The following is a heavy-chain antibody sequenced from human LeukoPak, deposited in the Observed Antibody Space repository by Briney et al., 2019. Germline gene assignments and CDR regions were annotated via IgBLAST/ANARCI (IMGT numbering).Heavy chain of an antibody. CDR3: ARDSGGRWLVDDAFDI. Sequence: SETLSLTCTVSGGSISSSSYYWGWIRQPPGKGLEWIGNIYYSGSIYYNPSLKSRVTIPLDTSKNQFSLKLSSVTAADTAVYYCARDSGGRWLVDDAFDIWGQGTMVTVSS. J-gene: IGHJ3*02. CDR2: IYYSGSI. CDR1: GGSISSSSYY. V-gene: IGHV4-39*07. D-gene: IGHD6-19*01.